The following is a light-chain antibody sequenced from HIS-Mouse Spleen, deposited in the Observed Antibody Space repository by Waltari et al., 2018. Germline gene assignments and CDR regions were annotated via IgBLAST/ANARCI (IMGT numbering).Light chain of an antibody. J-gene: IGKJ1*01. Sequence: AIWMTQSPSLLSASTGDRVTTSCRMSQGLSSYLAWYQQKPGKAPELLIYAASTLQSGVPSRFSGSGSGTDFTLTISCLQSEDFATYYCQQYYSFPRTFGQGTKVEIK. CDR2: AAS. CDR3: QQYYSFPRT. CDR1: QGLSSY. V-gene: IGKV1D-8*02.